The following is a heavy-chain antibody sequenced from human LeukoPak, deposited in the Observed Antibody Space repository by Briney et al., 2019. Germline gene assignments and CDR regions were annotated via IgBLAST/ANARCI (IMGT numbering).Heavy chain of an antibody. CDR3: AKHSSYNTLLRVLGLNWFDP. D-gene: IGHD3-3*01. CDR1: GFTFSSYA. J-gene: IGHJ5*02. CDR2: ISGSGGST. Sequence: GGSLRLSCAASGFTFSSYAMTWVRQAPGKGLEWVSAISGSGGSTYYADSVKGRFTLSRDHSKNTMYLQMNSMRAEDTAVYYCAKHSSYNTLLRVLGLNWFDPWGQGTLVTVSS. V-gene: IGHV3-23*01.